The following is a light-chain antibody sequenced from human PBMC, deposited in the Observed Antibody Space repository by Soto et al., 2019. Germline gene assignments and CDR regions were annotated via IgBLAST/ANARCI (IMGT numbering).Light chain of an antibody. CDR3: AAWDESLNGFV. CDR1: ISTIGGNS. J-gene: IGLJ1*01. CDR2: STN. V-gene: IGLV1-44*01. Sequence: QSVLPQPPSASATPGQRVPVACAERISTIGGNSVNWFQQLPGAAPKLLISSTNRRPSGVPARFPGSKSGTSGSLAISGLQSGDEAEYFCAAWDESLNGFVFGAGTKVTVL.